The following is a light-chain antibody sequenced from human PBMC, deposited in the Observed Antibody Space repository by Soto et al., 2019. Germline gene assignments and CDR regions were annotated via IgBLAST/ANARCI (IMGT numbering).Light chain of an antibody. V-gene: IGKV1-39*01. J-gene: IGKJ4*02. CDR2: AAS. Sequence: DIPMTQSPSSVSASVGDRVTISCLASQSISSNLNWYQKKPGRAPKLLIDAASSLQSGVTSRLSGSGSGTDVTLTISSLQPEDSATYYFQQSYRTPFTFGGGTKVEIK. CDR3: QQSYRTPFT. CDR1: QSISSN.